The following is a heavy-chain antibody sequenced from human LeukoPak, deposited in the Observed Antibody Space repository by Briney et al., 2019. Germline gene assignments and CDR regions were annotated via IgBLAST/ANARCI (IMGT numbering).Heavy chain of an antibody. CDR1: GASISSSRDY. CDR3: AARVTEYYYYYMDV. CDR2: IYYSGTT. Sequence: SETLSLTCTVSGASISSSRDYWGWIRQPPGKGLEWIGSIYYSGTTYYDPSLKSRVTISIDMSKNQFSLNLNSVTAADTAVYYCAARVTEYYYYYMDVWGKGTTVTISS. J-gene: IGHJ6*03. V-gene: IGHV4-39*07.